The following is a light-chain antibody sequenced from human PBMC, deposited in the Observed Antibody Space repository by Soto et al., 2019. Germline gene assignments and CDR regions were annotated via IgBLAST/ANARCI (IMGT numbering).Light chain of an antibody. CDR3: QHYNTHPYT. Sequence: DIQMTQSPSTLSASVGDRVTITCRASQSISSWLAWDQQKPGKAPKVLIYKASNLESGVPSRFSGSGSETEFSLTISSLQPDDSATYYCQHYNTHPYTFGQGTKLEI. V-gene: IGKV1-5*03. CDR1: QSISSW. J-gene: IGKJ2*01. CDR2: KAS.